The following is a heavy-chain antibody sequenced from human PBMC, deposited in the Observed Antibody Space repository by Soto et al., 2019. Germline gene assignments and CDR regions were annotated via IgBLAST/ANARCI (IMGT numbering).Heavy chain of an antibody. CDR2: ISYDGSNK. D-gene: IGHD3-9*01. CDR1: GFTFSSYG. Sequence: GGSLRLSCAASGFTFSSYGMHWVRQAPGKGLEWVAVISYDGSNKYYADSVKGRFTISRDNSKNTLYLQVNSLRAEDTAVYYCAREISLLDPRAFAIWGQGTMVTVSS. J-gene: IGHJ3*02. V-gene: IGHV3-30*03. CDR3: AREISLLDPRAFAI.